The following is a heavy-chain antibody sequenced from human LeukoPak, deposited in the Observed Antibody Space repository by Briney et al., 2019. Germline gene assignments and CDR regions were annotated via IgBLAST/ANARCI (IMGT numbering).Heavy chain of an antibody. J-gene: IGHJ5*02. CDR1: GGTFSSNV. V-gene: IGHV1-69*10. D-gene: IGHD3-10*01. CDR2: IIPMLGTA. CDR3: ATIHYYGSTRFDP. Sequence: SVKVPCKASGGTFSSNVITWVRQAPGQGLEWMAAIIPMLGTARYAQKFQGRVTITADKSTSTAYMELTNLRSDDTAVYYCATIHYYGSTRFDPWGQGTLVTVSS.